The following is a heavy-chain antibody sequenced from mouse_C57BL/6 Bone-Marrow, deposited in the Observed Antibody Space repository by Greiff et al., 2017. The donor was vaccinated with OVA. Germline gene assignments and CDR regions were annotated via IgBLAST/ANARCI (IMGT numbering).Heavy chain of an antibody. D-gene: IGHD2-4*01. J-gene: IGHJ1*03. CDR1: GFNIKDDY. V-gene: IGHV14-4*01. CDR3: TNFDYDGDWYFDV. Sequence: EVKLQQSGAELVRPGASVTLSCTASGFNIKDDYMHWVKQRPEQGLEWIGWIDPENGDTEYASKFPGKATITADPSSNTAYRHLSRITSEDTAVDYCTNFDYDGDWYFDVWGRGTAVTVSA. CDR2: IDPENGDT.